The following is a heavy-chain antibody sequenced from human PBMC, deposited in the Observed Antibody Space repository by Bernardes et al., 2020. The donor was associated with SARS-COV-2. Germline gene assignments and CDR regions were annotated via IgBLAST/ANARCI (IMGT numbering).Heavy chain of an antibody. CDR2: ISSDGNSK. CDR1: GFTFTNYG. D-gene: IGHD1-26*01. J-gene: IGHJ6*02. CDR3: AKGGGGTSWAFGMDV. Sequence: GGSLRLSCAASGFTFTNYGMHWVRQAPGKGLEWVAVISSDGNSKYYADSVKGRFTISRDNSKNTVYLQMNSMRPEDTAVYYCAKGGGGTSWAFGMDVWGQGTTVTVSS. V-gene: IGHV3-30*18.